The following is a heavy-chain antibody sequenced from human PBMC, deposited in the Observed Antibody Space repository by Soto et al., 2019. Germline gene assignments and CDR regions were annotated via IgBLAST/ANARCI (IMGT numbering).Heavy chain of an antibody. CDR1: GFTFSSYW. J-gene: IGHJ5*02. CDR3: VRDVGTAFDP. D-gene: IGHD5-18*01. V-gene: IGHV3-74*03. CDR2: IKSDGTGT. Sequence: PGGFLRLSCAASGFTFSSYWMHWVRQAPEKGLVWVSRIKSDGTGTTYADSVKGRFTISRDNAKNTLYLQMNSLRAEDTAVYYCVRDVGTAFDPWGQGTLVTVSS.